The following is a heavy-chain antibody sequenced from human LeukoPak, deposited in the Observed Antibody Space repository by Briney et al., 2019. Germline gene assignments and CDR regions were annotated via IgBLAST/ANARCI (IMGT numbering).Heavy chain of an antibody. D-gene: IGHD4-23*01. Sequence: GGSLRLSCAASGFTFSSYGMHWVRQAPGKGLEWVAVISYDGSNKYYADSVKGRFTISRDNSKNTLYLQMNSLRAEDTAVYYCAKGGYHGNAPGYWGQGTLVTVSS. V-gene: IGHV3-30*18. CDR3: AKGGYHGNAPGY. J-gene: IGHJ4*02. CDR2: ISYDGSNK. CDR1: GFTFSSYG.